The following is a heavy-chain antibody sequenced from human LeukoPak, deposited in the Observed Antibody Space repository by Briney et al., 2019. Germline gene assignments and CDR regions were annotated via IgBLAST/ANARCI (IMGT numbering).Heavy chain of an antibody. J-gene: IGHJ5*02. CDR1: GFTFSSYG. CDR3: AKDPGVYSSSPSRFDP. CDR2: IRYDGSNK. Sequence: GGSLRLSCAASGFTFSSYGMHWVRQAPGKGLEWVAFIRYDGSNKYYADSVKGRFTIYRDNSKNTLYLQMNSLRAEDTAVYYCAKDPGVYSSSPSRFDPWGQGTLVTVSS. V-gene: IGHV3-30*02. D-gene: IGHD6-6*01.